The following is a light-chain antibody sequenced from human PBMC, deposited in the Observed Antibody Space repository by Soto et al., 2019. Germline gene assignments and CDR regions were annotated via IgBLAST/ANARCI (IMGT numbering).Light chain of an antibody. CDR1: DSVRSK. V-gene: IGKV3-15*01. CDR3: QQYNNWPRT. CDR2: GAS. J-gene: IGKJ1*01. Sequence: EIVMTQSPATLSLSPGERATLSVRSSDSVRSKLACYRQKPGQAPRLLSYGASTRATGIPARFIGSGSGTEFTLTISSLQSEDFAVYYCQQYNNWPRTFGQGTKVDIK.